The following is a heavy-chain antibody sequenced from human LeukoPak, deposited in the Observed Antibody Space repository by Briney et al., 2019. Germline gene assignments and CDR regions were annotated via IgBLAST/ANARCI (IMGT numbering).Heavy chain of an antibody. Sequence: KPGGSLRLSCAASGFTFSDYYMSWIRQAPGKGLEWVSYISSSGSTIYYADSVKGRFTISRDNAKNSLYLQMSSLRAEDTAVYYCARDMVIAAAGNFFHYYYGMDVWGQGTTVTVSS. CDR2: ISSSGSTI. V-gene: IGHV3-11*01. D-gene: IGHD6-13*01. CDR3: ARDMVIAAAGNFFHYYYGMDV. CDR1: GFTFSDYY. J-gene: IGHJ6*02.